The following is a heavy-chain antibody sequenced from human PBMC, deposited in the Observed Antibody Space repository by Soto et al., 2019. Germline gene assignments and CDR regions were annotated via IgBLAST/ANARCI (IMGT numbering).Heavy chain of an antibody. CDR2: ISSSGSTI. D-gene: IGHD3-10*01. V-gene: IGHV3-11*01. CDR1: GFTFIDYY. CDR3: ATVSYYYGSGRSRYYYYGMDV. J-gene: IGHJ6*02. Sequence: PWGSLRLSCAASGFTFIDYYIIFSRHAPVKWLEWVSYISSSGSTIYYADSVKGRFTISRDNAKNSLYLQMNSLRAEDTAVYYCATVSYYYGSGRSRYYYYGMDVWGQGTTVTVSS.